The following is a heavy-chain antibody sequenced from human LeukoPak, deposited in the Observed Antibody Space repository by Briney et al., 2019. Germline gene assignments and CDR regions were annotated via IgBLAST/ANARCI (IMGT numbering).Heavy chain of an antibody. V-gene: IGHV1-18*01. D-gene: IGHD2-15*01. CDR3: ARDSVVVAAKGGRYFDY. CDR2: NSAYNGNT. Sequence: ASVKVSCKASGYTFTSYGISWVRQAPGQGLEWMGWNSAYNGNTNYAQKLQGRVTMTTDTSTSTAYMEPRSLRSDDTAVYYCARDSVVVAAKGGRYFDYWGQGTLVTVSS. CDR1: GYTFTSYG. J-gene: IGHJ4*02.